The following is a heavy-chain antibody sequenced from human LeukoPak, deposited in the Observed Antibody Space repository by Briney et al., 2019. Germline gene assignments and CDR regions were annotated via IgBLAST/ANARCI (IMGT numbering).Heavy chain of an antibody. CDR3: ARDRVGATKGTFDY. CDR1: GGSISSYY. V-gene: IGHV4-59*12. D-gene: IGHD1-26*01. CDR2: IYYSGST. J-gene: IGHJ4*02. Sequence: SETLSLTCTVSGGSISSYYWSWIRQPPGKGLGWIGYIYYSGSTNYNPSLKSRVTISVDTSKNQFSLKLSSVTAADTAVYYCARDRVGATKGTFDYWGQGTLVTVSS.